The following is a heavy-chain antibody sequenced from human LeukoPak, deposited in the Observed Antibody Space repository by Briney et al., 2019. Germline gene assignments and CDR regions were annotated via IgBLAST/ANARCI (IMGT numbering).Heavy chain of an antibody. J-gene: IGHJ4*02. CDR2: IYHSGGT. CDR3: ARQPYGGNPYFDY. CDR1: GGSISSYY. Sequence: SETLSLTCTVSGGSISSYYWSWIRQPPGKGLEWIGYIYHSGGTNYNPSLKSRVTISVDTSKNQFSLGLTSVTAAYTAVYYCARQPYGGNPYFDYWGQGTLVTVSS. D-gene: IGHD4-23*01. V-gene: IGHV4-59*08.